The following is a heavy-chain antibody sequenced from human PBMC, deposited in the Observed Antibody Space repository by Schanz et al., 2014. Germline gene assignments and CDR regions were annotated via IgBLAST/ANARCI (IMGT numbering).Heavy chain of an antibody. CDR1: EYTFTRHY. J-gene: IGHJ6*02. Sequence: QVQGVQSGADVKKPGTAVKVSCKASEYTFTRHYMHWVRQAPGQGLEWMGIIHSTGGTTSHAQKFQGRATITRDTSTSTVYMELSSLRSEATAVYYCASALTTWGGMDVWGQGTTVTVSS. CDR2: IHSTGGTT. CDR3: ASALTTWGGMDV. D-gene: IGHD4-4*01. V-gene: IGHV1-46*01.